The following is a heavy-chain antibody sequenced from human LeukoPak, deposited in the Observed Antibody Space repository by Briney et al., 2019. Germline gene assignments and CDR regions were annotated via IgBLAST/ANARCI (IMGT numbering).Heavy chain of an antibody. Sequence: PSETLSLTCTVSGGSISSSSYYWGWIRQPPGKGLEWIGSIYYSGSTYYNPSLKSRVTISVDTSKNQFSLKLSSVTAADTAVYYCAKLLLPASKGAFIIWGLGTLVTVSS. CDR3: AKLLLPASKGAFII. CDR2: IYYSGST. J-gene: IGHJ3*02. D-gene: IGHD2-2*01. CDR1: GGSISSSSYY. V-gene: IGHV4-39*07.